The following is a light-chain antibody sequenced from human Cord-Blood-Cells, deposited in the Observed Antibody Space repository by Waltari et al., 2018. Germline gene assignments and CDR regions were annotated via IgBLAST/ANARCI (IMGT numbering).Light chain of an antibody. CDR3: QQYYSTPYT. Sequence: DSVMTQSPDSLAVSLGERATINCKSSQSVLYSSNNKNYLAWYQQKPRQPPKLLIYWTSTRESGVPDRFSGGGSGTDFTLTISSLQAEDVAVYYCQQYYSTPYTFGQGTKLEIK. CDR2: WTS. CDR1: QSVLYSSNNKNY. V-gene: IGKV4-1*01. J-gene: IGKJ2*01.